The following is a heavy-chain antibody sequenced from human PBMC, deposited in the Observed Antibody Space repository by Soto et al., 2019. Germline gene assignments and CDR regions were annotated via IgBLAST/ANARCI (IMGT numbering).Heavy chain of an antibody. CDR3: ARQSSSSGYSTPYNWFDP. D-gene: IGHD3-22*01. CDR2: IYYSGST. J-gene: IGHJ5*02. V-gene: IGHV4-39*01. CDR1: GGSISSSNNY. Sequence: PSETLSLTCTVSGGSISSSNNYWGWIRQPPGKGLEWIGSIYYSGSTYYNPSLKSRVTISVDTSKNQFSLKLSSVTAADTAVYYCARQSSSSGYSTPYNWFDPWGQGTLVTVSS.